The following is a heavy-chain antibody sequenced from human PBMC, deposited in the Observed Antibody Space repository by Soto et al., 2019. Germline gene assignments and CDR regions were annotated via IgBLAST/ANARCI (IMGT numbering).Heavy chain of an antibody. CDR3: ARTAIHSSGWFPLYYYYYMDV. CDR2: MNPNSGNT. V-gene: IGHV1-8*01. Sequence: GSSGKVCCKASGYTFTSYDINWVRQATGQGLEWMGWMNPNSGNTGYAQKFQGRVTMTRNTSISTAYMELSSLRSEDTAVYYCARTAIHSSGWFPLYYYYYMDVWGKGTTVTVSS. CDR1: GYTFTSYD. D-gene: IGHD6-19*01. J-gene: IGHJ6*03.